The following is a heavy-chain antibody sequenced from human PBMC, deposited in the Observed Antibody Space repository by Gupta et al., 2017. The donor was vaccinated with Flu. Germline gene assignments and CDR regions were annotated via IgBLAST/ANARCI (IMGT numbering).Heavy chain of an antibody. V-gene: IGHV3-33*01. CDR2: IWYDGSNK. CDR1: GFTFSSYG. D-gene: IGHD5-18*01. Sequence: QVHLVESGGGVVQPGRSLRLSCAASGFTFSSYGMHWVRQAPGKGLGWVAVIWYDGSNKYYADSGKGRFTISRDNAKNTLYLQMNSMSAEATAVYYCARDPKQRWSYGWLDPWGQGTLVTVSS. CDR3: ARDPKQRWSYGWLDP. J-gene: IGHJ5*02.